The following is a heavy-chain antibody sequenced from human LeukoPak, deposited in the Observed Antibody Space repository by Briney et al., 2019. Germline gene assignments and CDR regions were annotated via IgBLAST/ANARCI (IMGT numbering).Heavy chain of an antibody. CDR3: ARVRGTMIVVVNSMTYYFDY. CDR1: GYTFTSYG. D-gene: IGHD3-22*01. Sequence: GASVKVSCKASGYTFTSYGISWVRQAPGQGLEWMGWISAYNGNTNYAQKLQGRVTMTTGTSTSTAYMELRSLRSDDTAVYYCARVRGTMIVVVNSMTYYFDYWGQGTLVTVSS. J-gene: IGHJ4*02. CDR2: ISAYNGNT. V-gene: IGHV1-18*01.